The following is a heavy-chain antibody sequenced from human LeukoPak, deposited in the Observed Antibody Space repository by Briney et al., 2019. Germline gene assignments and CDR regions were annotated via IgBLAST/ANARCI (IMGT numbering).Heavy chain of an antibody. V-gene: IGHV5-51*01. CDR1: GYSFTSYW. J-gene: IGHJ6*02. CDR2: IYPGDSDT. CDR3: ARRDGYCSSTSCYADYYYGTDV. D-gene: IGHD2-2*01. Sequence: GESLKISCKGSGYSFTSYWIGWVRQMPGKGLEWMGIIYPGDSDTTYSPSFQGQVTISADKSISTAYLQWSSLKASDTAMYYCARRDGYCSSTSCYADYYYGTDVWGQGTTVTVSS.